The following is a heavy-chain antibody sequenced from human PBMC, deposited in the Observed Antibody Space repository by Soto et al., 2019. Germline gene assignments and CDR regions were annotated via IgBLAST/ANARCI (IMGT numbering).Heavy chain of an antibody. CDR1: GFTCSSYW. V-gene: IGHV3-7*01. Sequence: RSLRISCAASGFTCSSYWMSWVRQAKGKGLEWVANIKQDGSEKFYVDSVKGRFTISRDNAKNSLYLQMNSLRAEDTAVYYCAREIVLMVYAHYYYYMDVWGKGTTVTVSS. CDR3: AREIVLMVYAHYYYYMDV. D-gene: IGHD2-8*01. J-gene: IGHJ6*03. CDR2: IKQDGSEK.